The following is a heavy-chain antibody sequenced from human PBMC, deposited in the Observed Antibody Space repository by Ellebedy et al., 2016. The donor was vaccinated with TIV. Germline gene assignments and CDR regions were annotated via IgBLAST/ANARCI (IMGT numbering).Heavy chain of an antibody. CDR1: GFTFSDYA. V-gene: IGHV3-11*01. D-gene: IGHD2-2*01. CDR2: ISSSGGTI. J-gene: IGHJ5*01. Sequence: GESLKISCAASGFTFSDYAMSSIRQAPGKGLEWVSYISSSGGTIYYADSVKGRFTISRDNAKNSLYLQMNSLRAGDTAVYYCARDTRFIDQQHNWFDPWGQGTLVTVSS. CDR3: ARDTRFIDQQHNWFDP.